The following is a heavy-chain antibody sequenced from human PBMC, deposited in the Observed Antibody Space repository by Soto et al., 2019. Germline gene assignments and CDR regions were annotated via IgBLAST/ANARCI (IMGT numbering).Heavy chain of an antibody. V-gene: IGHV3-21*01. CDR3: ASPPYYFDTSGYSY. J-gene: IGHJ4*02. CDR2: ISSSGTYR. D-gene: IGHD3-22*01. Sequence: EVQLVESGGGLVKPGGSLRLSCAASGFTFSRNSMNWVRQAPGKGLEWVSSISSSGTYRYYADSVKGRFTISRDNAKNSLYLQMNSLRAEDTAVYYCASPPYYFDTSGYSYWGQGTLVTVSS. CDR1: GFTFSRNS.